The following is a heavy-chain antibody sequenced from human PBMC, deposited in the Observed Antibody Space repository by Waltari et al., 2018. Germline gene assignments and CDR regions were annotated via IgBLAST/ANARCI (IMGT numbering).Heavy chain of an antibody. D-gene: IGHD2-15*01. V-gene: IGHV5-51*01. J-gene: IGHJ3*01. CDR1: GYTFSTYW. CDR3: ARSSGNLNAFDL. Sequence: EVQLVQSGAEVNKAGESLKISCKGSGYTFSTYWIGWVRQMPGKGLEWMGIIYPGDSDTRYSPSFQGQVTISADKSMNTAYVQWSSLKASDTAMYYCARSSGNLNAFDLWGQGTMVTVSS. CDR2: IYPGDSDT.